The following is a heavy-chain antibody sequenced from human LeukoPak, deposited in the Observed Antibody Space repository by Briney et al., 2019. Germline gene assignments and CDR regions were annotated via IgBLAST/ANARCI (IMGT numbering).Heavy chain of an antibody. D-gene: IGHD2-21*02. CDR3: ARGTGTAVTSAANY. Sequence: PGGSLRLSCAASGFTFSSYVMNWVRQAPGKGLEWVSSISGSGDNTYYADSVKDRFSISRDNSKTTVSLQMNSLRAEDTAVYYCARGTGTAVTSAANYWGQGTLVTVSS. V-gene: IGHV3-23*01. CDR1: GFTFSSYV. J-gene: IGHJ4*02. CDR2: ISGSGDNT.